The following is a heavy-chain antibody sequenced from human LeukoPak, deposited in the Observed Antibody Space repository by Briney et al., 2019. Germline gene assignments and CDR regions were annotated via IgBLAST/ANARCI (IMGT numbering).Heavy chain of an antibody. V-gene: IGHV3-21*01. Sequence: ETLSLTCTVSGGSISSYYWSWIRQPPGKGLEWVSSISSSSSYIYFADSVKGRFTVSRDNAKNSLNLQMNSLRAEDTAVYYCARADSRGYYLVGGFDIWGQGTMVTVSS. J-gene: IGHJ3*02. D-gene: IGHD3-22*01. CDR3: ARADSRGYYLVGGFDI. CDR2: ISSSSSYI. CDR1: GGSISSYY.